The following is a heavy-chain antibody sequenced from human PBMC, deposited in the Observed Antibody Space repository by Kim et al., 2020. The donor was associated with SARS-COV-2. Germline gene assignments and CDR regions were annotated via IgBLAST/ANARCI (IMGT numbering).Heavy chain of an antibody. CDR1: GFTFSNAW. CDR3: TLSGYIVATIRSRTFSDY. Sequence: GGSLRLSCAASGFTFSNAWMSWVRQAPGKGLEWVGRIKSKTDGGTTDYAAPVKGRFTTSRDDSKNTLYLQMNSLKTEDTAVYYCTLSGYIVATIRSRTFSDYWGQGTLVTVSS. CDR2: IKSKTDGGTT. V-gene: IGHV3-15*01. D-gene: IGHD5-12*01. J-gene: IGHJ4*02.